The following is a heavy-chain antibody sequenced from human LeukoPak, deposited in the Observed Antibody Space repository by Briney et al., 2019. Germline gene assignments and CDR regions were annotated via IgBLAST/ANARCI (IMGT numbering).Heavy chain of an antibody. CDR2: IRYDGANK. CDR1: GFTFSTYG. D-gene: IGHD3-3*01. V-gene: IGHV3-30*02. J-gene: IGHJ4*02. Sequence: GGSLRLSCVASGFTFSTYGIHWVRQAPGKGLEWGAFIRYDGANKYYADSVKGRFTISRDTSENEVYLQMDSLRPDDTAVYYCTASFWSASKEGAYWGQGTLVTVSS. CDR3: TASFWSASKEGAY.